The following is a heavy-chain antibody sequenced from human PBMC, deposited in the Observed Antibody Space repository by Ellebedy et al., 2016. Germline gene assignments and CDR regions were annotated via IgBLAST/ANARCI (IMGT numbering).Heavy chain of an antibody. CDR2: IWYDGSNK. D-gene: IGHD4-17*01. J-gene: IGHJ4*02. Sequence: GESLKTSCAASGFTFSSYGMHWVRQAPGKGLEWVAVIWYDGSNKYYADSVKGRFTISRDNSKNTLYLQMNSLRAEDTAVYYCARATRKTTVTTWAFDYWGQGTLVTVSS. CDR3: ARATRKTTVTTWAFDY. V-gene: IGHV3-33*08. CDR1: GFTFSSYG.